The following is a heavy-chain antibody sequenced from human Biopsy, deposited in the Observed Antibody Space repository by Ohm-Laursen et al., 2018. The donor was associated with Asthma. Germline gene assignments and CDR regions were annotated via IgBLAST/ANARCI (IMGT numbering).Heavy chain of an antibody. CDR1: GFTFGDYC. CDR3: ARTFHFWSPYHAEHYQL. J-gene: IGHJ1*01. CDR2: INRDGSEK. V-gene: IGHV3-7*01. D-gene: IGHD3-3*01. Sequence: SLRLSCAASGFTFGDYCMSWVRQVPGQGLEWVANINRDGSEKNHGDSLKGRFTITRDNAKNLLFLQMNSLRAEDTAVYYCARTFHFWSPYHAEHYQLWGQGTLVTVSS.